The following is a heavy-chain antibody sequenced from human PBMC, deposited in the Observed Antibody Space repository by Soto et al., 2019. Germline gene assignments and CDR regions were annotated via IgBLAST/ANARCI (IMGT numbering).Heavy chain of an antibody. D-gene: IGHD2-2*01. CDR3: ASPRRDCSSTSCYHFDY. CDR1: GGTFSSYA. Sequence: ASVKVSCKASGGTFSSYAISWVRQAPGQGLEWMGGIIPIFGTANYAQKFQGRVTITADESTSTAYMELSSLRSEDTAVYYCASPRRDCSSTSCYHFDYWGQGTLVTVSS. CDR2: IIPIFGTA. V-gene: IGHV1-69*13. J-gene: IGHJ4*02.